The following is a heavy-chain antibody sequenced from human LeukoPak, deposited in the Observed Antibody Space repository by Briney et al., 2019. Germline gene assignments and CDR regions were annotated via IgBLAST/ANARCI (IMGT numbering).Heavy chain of an antibody. D-gene: IGHD4-23*01. CDR1: GFTFSIYE. Sequence: PGGSLRLSCEASGFTFSIYEINWVRQAPGKGLEWVSYISSSGSTIYYADSVKGRFTISRDNAKNSLYLQMNSLRAEDTAVYYCVRLYGGKSHYWGQGTLVTVSS. CDR3: VRLYGGKSHY. J-gene: IGHJ4*02. CDR2: ISSSGSTI. V-gene: IGHV3-48*03.